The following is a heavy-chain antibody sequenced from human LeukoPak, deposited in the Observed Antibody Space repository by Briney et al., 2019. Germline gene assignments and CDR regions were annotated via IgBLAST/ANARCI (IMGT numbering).Heavy chain of an antibody. Sequence: SETLSLTCTVSGGSISSSSYYWGWIRQPPGKGLEWIGSIYYSGSTYYNPSLKSRVTISVDTSKNQFSLKLSSVTAADTAVYYCARGRSSSWYPGFDYWGQGTLVTVSS. CDR2: IYYSGST. V-gene: IGHV4-39*01. CDR3: ARGRSSSWYPGFDY. J-gene: IGHJ4*02. D-gene: IGHD6-13*01. CDR1: GGSISSSSYY.